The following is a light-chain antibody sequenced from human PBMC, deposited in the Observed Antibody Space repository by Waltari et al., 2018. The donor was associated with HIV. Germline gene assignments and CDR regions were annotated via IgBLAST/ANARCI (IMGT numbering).Light chain of an antibody. CDR3: SSDGGGNTGL. J-gene: IGLJ3*02. Sequence: QSALTQPPSASASPGPSVTISCTRTSSDVGSFKYVFWHHQHPRHTPQLMIYDVTKWPAGVPDRSSGYKAGTTASLTVSGLQAEDEADYYCSSDGGGNTGLFGGGTRLTVL. CDR2: DVT. CDR1: SSDVGSFKY. V-gene: IGLV2-8*01.